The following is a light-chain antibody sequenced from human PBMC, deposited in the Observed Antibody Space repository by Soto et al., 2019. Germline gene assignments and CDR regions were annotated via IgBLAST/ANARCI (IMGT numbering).Light chain of an antibody. J-gene: IGKJ1*01. CDR1: QSLSSSQ. Sequence: EIVLTQSPGTLSLSPGERATLSCRASQSLSSSQLAWYQQKPGQAPRLLIHDASSRATGISDRFTGSGSGTDFTLTITTLEPEDFEVYYCQQYGSSPRTLGLGTKVDI. V-gene: IGKV3-20*01. CDR2: DAS. CDR3: QQYGSSPRT.